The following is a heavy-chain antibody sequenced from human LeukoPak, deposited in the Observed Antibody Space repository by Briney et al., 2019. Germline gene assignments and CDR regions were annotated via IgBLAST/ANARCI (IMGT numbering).Heavy chain of an antibody. CDR3: AKAASGSYLFDY. V-gene: IGHV3-30*18. J-gene: IGHJ4*02. CDR2: ISYDGSNK. D-gene: IGHD1-26*01. Sequence: GRSLRLSCAASGFTFSSYGMHWVRQAPGKGLEWVAVISYDGSNKYYADSVKGRFTISRDNSKNTLYLQMNSLRAEDTAVYYCAKAASGSYLFDYWGQGTLVTVSS. CDR1: GFTFSSYG.